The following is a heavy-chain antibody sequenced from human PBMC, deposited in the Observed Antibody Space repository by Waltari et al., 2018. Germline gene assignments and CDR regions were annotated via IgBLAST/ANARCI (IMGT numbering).Heavy chain of an antibody. J-gene: IGHJ4*02. CDR3: AKEWSPDQALTTNLFDS. Sequence: VQLVQSGGGLVQPGGSLRLSCAVSGFSLADYEMHGARQAPGKALEWISYIDGSGNTIFYANSVKGRFTISRDNANNSLFLQMNSLRTEDTAVYFCAKEWSPDQALTTNLFDSWGQGTLVTVSS. V-gene: IGHV3-48*03. CDR1: GFSLADYE. D-gene: IGHD3-3*01. CDR2: IDGSGNTI.